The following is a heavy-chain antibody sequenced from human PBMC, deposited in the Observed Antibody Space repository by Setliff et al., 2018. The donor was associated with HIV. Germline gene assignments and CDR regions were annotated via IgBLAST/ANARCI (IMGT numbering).Heavy chain of an antibody. V-gene: IGHV4-39*01. Sequence: SETLSLTCTVSGGSTRTSGYYWGWIRQPPGKGREWIGSIYSSGSTYYNPSLKSRVSISVDTSKNQFSLKLRSVTAADTAVYYCATSAESGFGIHWGVFNIWGQGTRVTVSS. CDR2: IYSSGST. J-gene: IGHJ3*02. CDR1: GGSTRTSGYY. CDR3: ATSAESGFGIHWGVFNI. D-gene: IGHD3-10*01.